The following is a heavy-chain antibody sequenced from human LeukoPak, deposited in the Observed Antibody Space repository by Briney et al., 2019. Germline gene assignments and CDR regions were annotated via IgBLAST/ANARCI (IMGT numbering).Heavy chain of an antibody. CDR2: IYSGGST. Sequence: GGSLRLSCAAFGFTVSSNYMSWVRQAPGKGLEWVSVIYSGGSTYYADSVKGRFTISRDNSKNTLYLQMNSLRAEDTAVYYCAREAPFAAAGRRYFDYWGQGTLVTVSS. V-gene: IGHV3-66*01. CDR1: GFTVSSNY. CDR3: AREAPFAAAGRRYFDY. D-gene: IGHD6-13*01. J-gene: IGHJ4*02.